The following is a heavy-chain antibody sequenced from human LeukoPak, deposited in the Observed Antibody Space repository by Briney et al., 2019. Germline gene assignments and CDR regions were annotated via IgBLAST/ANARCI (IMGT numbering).Heavy chain of an antibody. Sequence: TSQTLSLTCTVSSVSIATTFYYWNWLRQPAGKGLEWIGRIYTTGGTDYNPSLKSRVTISLDTAKNQFSLKMTSVTAADTAVYYCARRQEGHDYWGQGTLVTVSS. J-gene: IGHJ4*02. CDR2: IYTTGGT. CDR1: SVSIATTFYY. V-gene: IGHV4-61*02. CDR3: ARRQEGHDY.